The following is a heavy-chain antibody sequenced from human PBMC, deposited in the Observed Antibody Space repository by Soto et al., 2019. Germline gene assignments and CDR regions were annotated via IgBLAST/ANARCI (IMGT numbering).Heavy chain of an antibody. CDR1: GFSITNYA. D-gene: IGHD4-4*01. J-gene: IGHJ5*02. V-gene: IGHV3-23*01. CDR3: AKDRDYRNYIRWLDP. CDR2: IRGSGGST. Sequence: EVQLLESGGDLVQPGGSLRLSCAASGFSITNYAMTWVRQAPGKGLDWVAGIRGSGGSTYYADSVKGRFIISKDNSKNTPYLQMNGLRAEDTAIYYCAKDRDYRNYIRWLDPGGQGTLVTVSS.